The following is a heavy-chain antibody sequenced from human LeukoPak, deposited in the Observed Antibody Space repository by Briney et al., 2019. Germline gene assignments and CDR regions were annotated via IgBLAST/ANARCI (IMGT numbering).Heavy chain of an antibody. V-gene: IGHV1-18*01. CDR1: GYTFTSYG. CDR3: ARGGLRFLEWLLFTLDY. Sequence: GASVMVSCKASGYTFTSYGISWARQAPGQGLEWMGWISAYNGNTNYAQKLQGRVTMTTDTSTSTAYMELRSLRSDDTAVYYCARGGLRFLEWLLFTLDYWGQGTLVTVSS. D-gene: IGHD3-3*01. J-gene: IGHJ4*02. CDR2: ISAYNGNT.